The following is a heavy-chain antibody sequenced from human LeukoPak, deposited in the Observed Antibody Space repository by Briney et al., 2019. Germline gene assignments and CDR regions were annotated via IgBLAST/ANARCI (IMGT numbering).Heavy chain of an antibody. D-gene: IGHD5-24*01. CDR1: GGSISSYY. CDR3: ARGGWLQQPEYYYYYYYMDV. CDR2: IYYSGST. J-gene: IGHJ6*03. Sequence: TSETLSLTCTVSGGSISSYYWSWIRQPPGKGLEWIGYIYYSGSTNYNPSLKSRVTISVDTSNNQFSLKLSSVTAEDTAVDYCARGGWLQQPEYYYYYYYMDVWGKGTTVTVSS. V-gene: IGHV4-59*01.